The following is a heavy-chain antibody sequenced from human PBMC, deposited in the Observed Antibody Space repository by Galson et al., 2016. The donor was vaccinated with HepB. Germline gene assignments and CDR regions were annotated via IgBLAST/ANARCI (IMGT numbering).Heavy chain of an antibody. CDR1: GGSMSSSPW. J-gene: IGHJ4*02. Sequence: SETLSLTCAVSGGSMSSSPWWTWVRQPPGKGLEWIGEIYYSGSTNHSPSLKSRLTISLDQSTNQLSLRLTSVTPADTAVYYCATNPRRRGYYTLWGPGTLVTVAS. V-gene: IGHV4-4*02. CDR3: ATNPRRRGYYTL. CDR2: IYYSGST. D-gene: IGHD3-3*01.